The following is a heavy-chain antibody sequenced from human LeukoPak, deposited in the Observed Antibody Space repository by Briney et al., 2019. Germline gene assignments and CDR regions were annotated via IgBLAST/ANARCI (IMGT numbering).Heavy chain of an antibody. CDR3: ARVFRSGWYAGYYFDY. CDR1: GGTFSSYA. V-gene: IGHV1-69*06. CDR2: IIPIFGTA. J-gene: IGHJ4*02. D-gene: IGHD6-19*01. Sequence: HRASVKVSCKASGGTFSSYAISWVRQAPGQGLEWMGGIIPIFGTANYAQKFQGRVTITADKSTSTAYMELSSLRSEDTAVYYCARVFRSGWYAGYYFDYWGQGTLVTVSS.